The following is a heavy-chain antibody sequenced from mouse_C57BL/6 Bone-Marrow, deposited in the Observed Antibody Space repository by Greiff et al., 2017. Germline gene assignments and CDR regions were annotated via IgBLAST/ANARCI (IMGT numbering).Heavy chain of an antibody. D-gene: IGHD2-3*01. Sequence: DVQLQESGPGMVKPSQSLSLTCTVTGYSITSGYDWHWIRHFPGNKLEWMGYISYSGSTNYNPSLKSRISITHDTSKNHFFLKLNSVTTEDTATYYCARDGGWLLPFAYWGQGTLVTVSA. CDR3: ARDGGWLLPFAY. CDR1: GYSITSGYD. J-gene: IGHJ3*01. V-gene: IGHV3-1*01. CDR2: ISYSGST.